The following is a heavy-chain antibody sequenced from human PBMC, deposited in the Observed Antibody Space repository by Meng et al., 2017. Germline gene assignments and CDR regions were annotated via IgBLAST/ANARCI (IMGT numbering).Heavy chain of an antibody. CDR3: ARAREVGATYRFDP. J-gene: IGHJ5*02. Sequence: LEPRHAGPGLVLSWETAAPTCTVPGPCKSNRSDYWGWIRQPPGKGLEWIGSLYYGGSTYYNPDLASRVTVSVDTSKNQFTLKLSYVTAADPAVYDCARAREVGATYRFDPWGQGTLVTVSS. CDR2: LYYGGST. D-gene: IGHD1-26*01. V-gene: IGHV4-39*07. CDR1: GPCKSNRSDY.